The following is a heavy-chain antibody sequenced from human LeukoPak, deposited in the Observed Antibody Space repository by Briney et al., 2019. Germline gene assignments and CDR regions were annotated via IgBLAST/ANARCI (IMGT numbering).Heavy chain of an antibody. V-gene: IGHV4-59*01. J-gene: IGHJ6*02. CDR3: ARAGGSGSYSYYGMDV. Sequence: SETLSLTCTVSGGSISSYYWSWIRQPPGKGLEWIGYIYYSGSTNYNPSLKSRVTISVDTSKNQFSLKLSSVTAADTPVYYCARAGGSGSYSYYGMDVWGQGTTVTVSS. D-gene: IGHD3-10*01. CDR2: IYYSGST. CDR1: GGSISSYY.